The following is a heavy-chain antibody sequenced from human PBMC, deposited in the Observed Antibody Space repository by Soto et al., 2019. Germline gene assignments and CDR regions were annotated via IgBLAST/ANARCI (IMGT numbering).Heavy chain of an antibody. CDR1: GFTFSSYA. Sequence: PGGSLRLSCAASGFTFSSYAMSWVRQAPGKGLEWVSAISGSGGSTYYADSVKGWFTISRDNSKNTLYLQMNSLRAEDTAVYYCAKDSSEVNQFDYWGQGTLVTVSS. V-gene: IGHV3-23*01. CDR2: ISGSGGST. CDR3: AKDSSEVNQFDY. J-gene: IGHJ4*02. D-gene: IGHD4-4*01.